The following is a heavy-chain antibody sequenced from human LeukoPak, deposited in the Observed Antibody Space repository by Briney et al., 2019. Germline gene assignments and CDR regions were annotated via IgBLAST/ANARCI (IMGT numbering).Heavy chain of an antibody. J-gene: IGHJ4*02. V-gene: IGHV3-23*01. CDR3: AKDMREWPRSPPFDY. CDR2: ISGSGGST. CDR1: GFTFSSYA. D-gene: IGHD3-3*01. Sequence: PGGSLRLSCAASGFTFSSYAMSWVRQAPGKGLEWVSAISGSGGSTYYADSVKGQFTISRDNSKNTLYLQMNSLRAEDTAVYYCAKDMREWPRSPPFDYWGQGTLVTVSS.